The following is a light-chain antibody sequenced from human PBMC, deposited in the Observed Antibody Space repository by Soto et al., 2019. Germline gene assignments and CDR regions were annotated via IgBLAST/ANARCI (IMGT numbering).Light chain of an antibody. Sequence: DIQMTQSPSSLSASVGDRVTITCRASQTISSYLNWYQQKPGKAPELLIYAASSLETGVPSRFSGSGSGTDFTLSISSLQPEDFATYYCKQSYSAPWTFGQGTKLDI. CDR2: AAS. CDR3: KQSYSAPWT. V-gene: IGKV1-39*01. CDR1: QTISSY. J-gene: IGKJ2*01.